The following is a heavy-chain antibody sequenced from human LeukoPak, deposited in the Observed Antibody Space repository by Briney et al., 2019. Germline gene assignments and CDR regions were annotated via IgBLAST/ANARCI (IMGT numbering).Heavy chain of an antibody. V-gene: IGHV1-8*01. Sequence: XSVXXXCXASGYTFTSYDXNWVRQATGQGXXWMGWMNPNSGNTGYAQKFQGRVTMTRNTSISTAYMELSSLRSEDTAVYYCARGGYSYGLDYWGQGTLVTVSS. D-gene: IGHD5-18*01. J-gene: IGHJ4*02. CDR3: ARGGYSYGLDY. CDR2: MNPNSGNT. CDR1: GYTFTSYD.